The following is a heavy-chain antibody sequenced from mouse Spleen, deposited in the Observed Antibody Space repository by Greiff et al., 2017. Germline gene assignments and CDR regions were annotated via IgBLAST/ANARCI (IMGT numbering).Heavy chain of an antibody. J-gene: IGHJ2*01. D-gene: IGHD2-13*01. CDR3: ARHDYGDYDFGY. CDR2: ISSGGGNT. V-gene: IGHV5-9*04. Sequence: EVQRVESGGGLVKPGGSLKLSCAASGFTFSSYTMSWVRQTPAKRLEWVATISSGGGNTYYPDSVKGRFTISRDNARNTLYLQMSSLRSEDTAMYYCARHDYGDYDFGYWGQGTTLTVSS. CDR1: GFTFSSYT.